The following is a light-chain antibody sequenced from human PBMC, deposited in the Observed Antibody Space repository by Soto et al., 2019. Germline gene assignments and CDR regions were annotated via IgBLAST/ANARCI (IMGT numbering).Light chain of an antibody. V-gene: IGLV2-14*01. J-gene: IGLJ1*01. Sequence: QSALTQPASVSGSPGQSITISCTGTSSDVGGYNYVSWYQQYPGKAPKFIIYEVSNRPSGVSNRFSGSKSGNTASLTISGLQAEDEADYYCSSYTSSVSYVFGPGTKVTVL. CDR3: SSYTSSVSYV. CDR2: EVS. CDR1: SSDVGGYNY.